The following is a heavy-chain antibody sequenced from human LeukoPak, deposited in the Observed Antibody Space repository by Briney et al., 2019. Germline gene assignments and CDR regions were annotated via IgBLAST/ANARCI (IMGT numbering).Heavy chain of an antibody. CDR3: AKDSSAGRYFDWLFDY. CDR1: GFTFSSYA. V-gene: IGHV3-30*04. D-gene: IGHD3-9*01. J-gene: IGHJ4*02. CDR2: ISYDGGNK. Sequence: GGSLRLSCAASGFTFSSYAMDWVRQAPGKGLEWAAVISYDGGNKDYADSVKGRFTISRDNSKNTPYLQMNSLRAEDTAVYYCAKDSSAGRYFDWLFDYWGQGTLVTVSS.